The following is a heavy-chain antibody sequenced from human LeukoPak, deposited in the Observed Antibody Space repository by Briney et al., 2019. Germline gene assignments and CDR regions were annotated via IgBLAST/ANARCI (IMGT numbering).Heavy chain of an antibody. CDR1: GFTFSSYG. CDR3: AKVGGSSSYYYYMDV. D-gene: IGHD6-6*01. J-gene: IGHJ6*03. V-gene: IGHV3-30*18. Sequence: SGGSLRLSCAASGFTFSSYGMHWVRQAPGKGLEWVAVISYDGSNKYYADSVRGRFTISRDNSKNTLYLQMNSLRAEDTAVYYCAKVGGSSSYYYYMDVWGKGTTVTVSS. CDR2: ISYDGSNK.